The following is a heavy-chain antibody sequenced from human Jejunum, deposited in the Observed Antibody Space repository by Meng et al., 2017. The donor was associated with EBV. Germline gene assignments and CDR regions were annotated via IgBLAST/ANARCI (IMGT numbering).Heavy chain of an antibody. CDR3: ARGNAYNVPSFDY. Sequence: QARLRGSGPGLVTPSGTLSLTCAVAGASITGTNWWSWVRQPPGKGLEWIAEIWHGGNTNYNPALKSRVTISVDKSNNQFSLKLASVTAADTAVYFCARGNAYNVPSFDYWGQGTLVTVSS. CDR1: GASITGTNW. CDR2: IWHGGNT. J-gene: IGHJ4*02. V-gene: IGHV4-4*02. D-gene: IGHD5-24*01.